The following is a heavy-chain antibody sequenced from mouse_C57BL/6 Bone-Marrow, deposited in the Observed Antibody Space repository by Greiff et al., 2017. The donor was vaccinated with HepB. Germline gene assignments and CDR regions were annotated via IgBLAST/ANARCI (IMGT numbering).Heavy chain of an antibody. CDR2: INPNNGGT. J-gene: IGHJ3*01. Sequence: VQLQQSGPELVKPGASVKISCKASGYTFTDYYMNWVKQSHGKSLEWIGDINPNNGGTSYNQKFKGKATLTVDKSSSTAYMELRSLTSEDSAVYYCAPGVGSGSRYASWGPGSLVPISA. CDR1: GYTFTDYY. CDR3: APGVGSGSRYAS. D-gene: IGHD1-1*01. V-gene: IGHV1-26*01.